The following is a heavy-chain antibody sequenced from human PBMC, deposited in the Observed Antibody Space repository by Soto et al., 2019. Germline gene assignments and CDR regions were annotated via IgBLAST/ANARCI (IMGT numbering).Heavy chain of an antibody. CDR2: IYYSGST. V-gene: IGHV4-31*03. CDR1: GGSISSGGYY. J-gene: IGHJ6*02. CDR3: ARDQSSCGGMDV. D-gene: IGHD6-13*01. Sequence: PSETLSLTCTVSGGSISSGGYYWSWIRQHPGKGLEWIGYIYYSGSTYYNPSLKSRVTISVDTSKNQFSLKLSSVTAADTAVYYCARDQSSCGGMDVWGQGTTVTVSS.